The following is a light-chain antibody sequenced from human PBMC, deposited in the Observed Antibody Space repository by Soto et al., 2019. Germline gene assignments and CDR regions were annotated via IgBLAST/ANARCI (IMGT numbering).Light chain of an antibody. CDR2: ETS. J-gene: IGKJ2*01. Sequence: DTVMTQSPATLSVTPGDRVTLSCRASQSVGSHLAWYQQKPGQSPRLLIYETSVRATGVPARFSGSGSETDFTLTISSLQSEDFAVYYCQQYNDWPPYTFGQGTKLEIK. V-gene: IGKV3-15*01. CDR1: QSVGSH. CDR3: QQYNDWPPYT.